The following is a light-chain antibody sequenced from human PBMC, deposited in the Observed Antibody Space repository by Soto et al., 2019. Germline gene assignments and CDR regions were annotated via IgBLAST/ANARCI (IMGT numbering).Light chain of an antibody. CDR1: SSDVGSYNL. J-gene: IGLJ2*01. CDR2: EGS. CDR3: CSDAGRSTSVV. Sequence: QSALTQPASVSGSPGQSITISCTGTSSDVGSYNLVSWYQQHPGKAPKLMIYEGSKRPSGVSNRFSGSKSGNTASLTISGLPAEDDADYYCCSDAGRSTSVVFGGGTKLTVL. V-gene: IGLV2-23*01.